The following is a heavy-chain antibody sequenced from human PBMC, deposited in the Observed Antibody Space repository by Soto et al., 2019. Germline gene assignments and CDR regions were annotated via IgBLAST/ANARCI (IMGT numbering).Heavy chain of an antibody. CDR3: ATSGGGWYLY. D-gene: IGHD6-19*01. J-gene: IGHJ4*02. Sequence: GASVKVSCKASGYTFTSYAMHWVRQAPGQGLEWMGWLNAGNGNTDYAQKFQGRVTLTRNTSINTAHIELSSLTSDDTAVYYCATSGGGWYLYWGQGTLVTVSS. CDR2: LNAGNGNT. V-gene: IGHV1-3*01. CDR1: GYTFTSYA.